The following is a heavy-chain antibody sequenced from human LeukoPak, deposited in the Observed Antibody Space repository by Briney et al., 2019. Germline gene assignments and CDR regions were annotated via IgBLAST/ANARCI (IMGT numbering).Heavy chain of an antibody. D-gene: IGHD6-19*01. CDR3: ARGSGWYRYFDY. J-gene: IGHJ4*02. CDR2: IYYSGST. CDR1: GGSISSYN. Sequence: SETLSLTCTVSGGSISSYNWNWIRQPPGKGLEWIGYIYYSGSTDYNPSLKSRVTISVDTSKNQFSLKLSSVTAADTAVYYCARGSGWYRYFDYWGQGTLVTVSS. V-gene: IGHV4-59*12.